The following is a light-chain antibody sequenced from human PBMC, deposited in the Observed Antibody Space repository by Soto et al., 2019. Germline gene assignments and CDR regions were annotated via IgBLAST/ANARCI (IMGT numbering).Light chain of an antibody. V-gene: IGKV3-20*01. CDR2: GAS. J-gene: IGKJ1*01. CDR1: QSVDSNY. CDR3: QQYGSSPST. Sequence: EIVLTQSPATLSLSPGERATLSWRASQSVDSNYLAWYKQQPGQAPRLIIYGASSRATGIPDRFSGSGSGTDFTLTISRLEPEDFEVYYCQQYGSSPSTFGQGTKVDIK.